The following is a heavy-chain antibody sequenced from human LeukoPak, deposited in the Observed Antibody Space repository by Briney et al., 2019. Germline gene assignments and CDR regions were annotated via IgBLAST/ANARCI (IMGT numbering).Heavy chain of an antibody. J-gene: IGHJ3*02. CDR3: ARSPEGSGTRAFDI. CDR1: GASISGGSYY. Sequence: SETLSLTCTVSGASISGGSYYWSWIRQPAGKGLDWIGRIYTTGSTNYNPSLKSRVTISVDTSKNQFSLELNSVTAADTAVYYCARSPEGSGTRAFDIWGQGTMVTVSS. D-gene: IGHD3-10*01. CDR2: IYTTGST. V-gene: IGHV4-61*02.